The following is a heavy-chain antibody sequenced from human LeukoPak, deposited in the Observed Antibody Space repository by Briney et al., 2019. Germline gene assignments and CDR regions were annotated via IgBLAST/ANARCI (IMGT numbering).Heavy chain of an antibody. V-gene: IGHV4-59*01. CDR2: IYYSGST. D-gene: IGHD1-14*01. CDR3: ARSHRYWFDP. CDR1: GGSISSYY. Sequence: PSETLSLTCTVSGGSISSYYWSWIRQPPGKGLEWIGYIYYSGSTNYSPSLKSRVTISVDTSKNQFSLKLSSVTAADTAVYYCARSHRYWFDPWGQGTLVTVSS. J-gene: IGHJ5*02.